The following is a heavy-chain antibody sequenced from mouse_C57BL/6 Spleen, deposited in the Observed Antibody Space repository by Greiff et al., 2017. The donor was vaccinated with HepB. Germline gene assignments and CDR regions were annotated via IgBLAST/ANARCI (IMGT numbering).Heavy chain of an antibody. CDR3: ARMGHDYPYAMDY. D-gene: IGHD2-4*01. CDR2: IDPSDSYT. CDR1: GYTFTSYW. V-gene: IGHV1-59*01. Sequence: QVQLQQPGAELVRPGTSVKLSCKASGYTFTSYWMHWVKQRPGQGLEWIGVIDPSDSYTNYNQKFKGKATLTVDTSSSTAYMQLSSLTSEDSAVYYWARMGHDYPYAMDYWGQGTSVTVSS. J-gene: IGHJ4*01.